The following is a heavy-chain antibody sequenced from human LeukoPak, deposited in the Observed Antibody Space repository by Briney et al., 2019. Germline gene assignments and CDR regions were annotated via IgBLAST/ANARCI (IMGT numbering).Heavy chain of an antibody. CDR1: GYTFTSYG. V-gene: IGHV1-18*01. CDR2: ISAYNGNT. Sequence: ASVKVSCKASGYTFTSYGISWVRQAPGQGLEWMGWISAYNGNTNYAQKLQGRVTMTTDTSTSTAYMELRSLRSDDTAVYYCARGHSSGYYQKPSGYWGQGTLVTVSS. J-gene: IGHJ4*02. CDR3: ARGHSSGYYQKPSGY. D-gene: IGHD3-22*01.